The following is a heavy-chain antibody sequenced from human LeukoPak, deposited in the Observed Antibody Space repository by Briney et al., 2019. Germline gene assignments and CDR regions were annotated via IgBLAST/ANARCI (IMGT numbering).Heavy chain of an antibody. J-gene: IGHJ4*02. D-gene: IGHD3-10*01. Sequence: GGSLRLSCAASGFTFNTYSMNWVRQAPGKGLEWVSYISSSGSTIYYADSVKGRFTISRDNAKNSLYLQMNSLRAEDTAVYYCARTAKTYYYGSGSSYYFDYWGQGTLVTVSS. CDR2: ISSSGSTI. CDR3: ARTAKTYYYGSGSSYYFDY. V-gene: IGHV3-48*04. CDR1: GFTFNTYS.